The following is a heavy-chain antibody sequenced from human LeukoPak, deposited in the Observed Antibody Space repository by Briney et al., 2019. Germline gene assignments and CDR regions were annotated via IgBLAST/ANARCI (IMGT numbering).Heavy chain of an antibody. D-gene: IGHD3-3*01. V-gene: IGHV3-20*04. CDR3: ARVWNSIFGTAMDAFDI. Sequence: GGSLRLSCAASGFTFADYGMSWVRQVPGQGLEWVSFINWNGDSRGYVDSVKGRFTVSRDKATKSLYLEMNSLRDDDTAFFYCARVWNSIFGTAMDAFDIWSQGTLVTVSS. J-gene: IGHJ3*02. CDR2: INWNGDSR. CDR1: GFTFADYG.